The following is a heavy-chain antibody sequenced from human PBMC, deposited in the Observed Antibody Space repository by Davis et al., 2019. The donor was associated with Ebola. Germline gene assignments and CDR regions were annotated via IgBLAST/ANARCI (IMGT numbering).Heavy chain of an antibody. CDR1: GGSITSGSYY. Sequence: SETLSLTCTVSGGSITSGSYYWYWIRQPAGKGLEWLGHIYTSGSTYYNPSLKSRVTISVDTSKNQFSLKLSSVTAADTAVYYCARVTYGDYEWFDPWGQGTLVTVSP. J-gene: IGHJ5*02. V-gene: IGHV4-61*09. CDR3: ARVTYGDYEWFDP. D-gene: IGHD4-17*01. CDR2: IYTSGST.